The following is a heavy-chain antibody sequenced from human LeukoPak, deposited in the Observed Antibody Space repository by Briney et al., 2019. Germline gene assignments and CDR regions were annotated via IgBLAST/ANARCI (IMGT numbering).Heavy chain of an antibody. D-gene: IGHD3-3*01. V-gene: IGHV1-18*01. CDR1: GYNFTSYG. J-gene: IGHJ6*03. Sequence: ASVKVSCKASGYNFTSYGISWVRQAPGQGLEWMGWISAYNGNTNYAQKLQGRVTMTTDTSTSTAYMELRSLRSDDTAVYYCARGSRRYDFWSGYYDGYYYYYMDVWGKGTTVTVSS. CDR3: ARGSRRYDFWSGYYDGYYYYYMDV. CDR2: ISAYNGNT.